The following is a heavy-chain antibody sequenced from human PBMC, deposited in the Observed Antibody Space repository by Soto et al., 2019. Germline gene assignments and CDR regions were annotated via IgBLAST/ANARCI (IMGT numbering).Heavy chain of an antibody. D-gene: IGHD3-10*01. CDR2: INAGNGNT. CDR1: GYTFTSYA. CDR3: ATQGNYYGSGSYYNSPYYYYYMDV. Sequence: VKVSCKASGYTFTSYAMHWVRQAPGQRLEWMGWINAGNGNTKYSQKFQGRVTITRDTSASTAYMELSSLRSEDTAVYYCATQGNYYGSGSYYNSPYYYYYMDVWGKGTTVTVSS. V-gene: IGHV1-3*01. J-gene: IGHJ6*03.